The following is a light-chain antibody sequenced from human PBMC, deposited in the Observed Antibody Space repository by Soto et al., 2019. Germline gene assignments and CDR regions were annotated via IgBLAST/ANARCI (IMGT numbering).Light chain of an antibody. CDR1: SSDVGSNNY. CDR2: DVG. J-gene: IGLJ2*01. CDR3: SSHTRSNTPV. Sequence: QSVLTQPASVSGSPGQSIAISCTGTSSDVGSNNYVSWYQQHPGKAPKLIIYDVGSRPSGVSDRFSGSKSGNTASLTISGLRAEDEADYYCSSHTRSNTPVFGGGTKLTVL. V-gene: IGLV2-14*01.